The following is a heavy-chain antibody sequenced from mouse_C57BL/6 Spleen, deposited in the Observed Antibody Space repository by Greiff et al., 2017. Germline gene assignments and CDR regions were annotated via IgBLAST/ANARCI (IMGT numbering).Heavy chain of an antibody. Sequence: QVQLQQPGAELVRPGSSVKLSCKASGYTFTSYWMHWVKQRPIQGLEWIGNIDPSDSETHYNQKFKDKATLTVDKSSSTAYMQLSSLTSEGSAVYYCARGDYYGSRDWFAYWGQGTLVTVSA. CDR2: IDPSDSET. J-gene: IGHJ3*01. CDR1: GYTFTSYW. CDR3: ARGDYYGSRDWFAY. V-gene: IGHV1-52*01. D-gene: IGHD1-1*01.